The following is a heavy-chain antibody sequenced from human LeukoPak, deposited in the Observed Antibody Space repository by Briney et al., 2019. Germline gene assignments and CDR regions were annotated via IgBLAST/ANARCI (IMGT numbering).Heavy chain of an antibody. CDR3: ARVATTSDYYYYYGMDV. Sequence: SVKVSCKASGGTFISYAISWVRQAPGQGLEWMGGIIPIFGTANYAQKFQGRVTITADESTSTAYMELSSLRSEDTAVYYCARVATTSDYYYYYGMDVWGQGTTVTVSS. J-gene: IGHJ6*02. CDR1: GGTFISYA. V-gene: IGHV1-69*13. D-gene: IGHD5-12*01. CDR2: IIPIFGTA.